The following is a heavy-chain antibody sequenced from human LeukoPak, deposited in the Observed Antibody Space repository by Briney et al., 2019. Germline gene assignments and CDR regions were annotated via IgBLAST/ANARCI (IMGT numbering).Heavy chain of an antibody. J-gene: IGHJ5*02. D-gene: IGHD6-13*01. CDR2: IFSNGDT. CDR3: ARDPPAAAINTYA. CDR1: GVTVSKTN. Sequence: GGSLRLSCAASGVTVSKTNMTWFPQAPGKGRKWVSLIFSNGDTHYADSVKGRFTISRDSSKNTLYLQMNSLRAEDTAIYYCARDPPAAAINTYAWGQGTLVTVSS. V-gene: IGHV3-66*01.